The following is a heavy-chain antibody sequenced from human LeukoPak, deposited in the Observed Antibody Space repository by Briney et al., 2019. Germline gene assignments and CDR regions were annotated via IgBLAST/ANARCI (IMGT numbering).Heavy chain of an antibody. D-gene: IGHD3-10*01. CDR3: ARGRAGRGPFDY. J-gene: IGHJ4*02. CDR1: GGSISSYY. CDR2: IYYSGST. Sequence: SETLSLTCTVSGGSISSYYWSWIRQPPGKGLEWIGNIYYSGSTNYNPSLKSRVTISVDTSKNQFSLKLSSVTAADTAVYYCARGRAGRGPFDYWGQGTLVTVSS. V-gene: IGHV4-59*01.